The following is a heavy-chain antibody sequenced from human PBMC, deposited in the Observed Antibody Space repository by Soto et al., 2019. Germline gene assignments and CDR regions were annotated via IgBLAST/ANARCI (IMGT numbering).Heavy chain of an antibody. D-gene: IGHD2-2*01. Sequence: GASVKVSCKASGGTFSSYTISWVRQAPGQGLEWMGRIIPILGIANYAQKFQCRVTITADKSTSTAYMELSSLRSEDTAVYYCARDADEYCSSTSCHSGNWFDPWGQGTLVTVSS. J-gene: IGHJ5*02. CDR3: ARDADEYCSSTSCHSGNWFDP. CDR2: IIPILGIA. CDR1: GGTFSSYT. V-gene: IGHV1-69*04.